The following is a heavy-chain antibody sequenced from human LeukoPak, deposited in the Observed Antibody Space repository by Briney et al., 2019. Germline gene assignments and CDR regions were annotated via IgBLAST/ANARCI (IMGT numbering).Heavy chain of an antibody. D-gene: IGHD7-27*01. Sequence: PGGSLRLSSAASGFTFSRHWMHWVRQAPGKGPVWVSRIDTDGSNTGYADSVKGRFTISRDNAKNTLYLQMNSLRAEDTAVYYCARNNWGIDYWGQGTLVTVSS. CDR2: IDTDGSNT. CDR3: ARNNWGIDY. J-gene: IGHJ4*02. CDR1: GFTFSRHW. V-gene: IGHV3-74*01.